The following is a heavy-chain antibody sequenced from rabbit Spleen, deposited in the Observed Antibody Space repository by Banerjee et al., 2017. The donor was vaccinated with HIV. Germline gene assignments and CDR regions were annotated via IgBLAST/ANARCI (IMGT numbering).Heavy chain of an antibody. D-gene: IGHD1-1*01. CDR1: GFSFSDRDV. V-gene: IGHV1S45*01. Sequence: QEQLVESGGGLVQPEGSLTLTCKASGFSFSDRDVMCWVRQAPGKGLEWIACINAGSSGFTYFATWAKGRFTISKISSTTVTLQMTRLTAADTATYFCARDTSSSFSSYGMDLWGPGTLVTVS. J-gene: IGHJ6*01. CDR3: ARDTSSSFSSYGMDL. CDR2: INAGSSGFT.